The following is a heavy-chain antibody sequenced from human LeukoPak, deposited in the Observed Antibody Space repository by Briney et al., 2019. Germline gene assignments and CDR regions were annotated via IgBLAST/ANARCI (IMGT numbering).Heavy chain of an antibody. CDR3: ARVDSINWYDSRGYFDY. CDR1: GGSISTYY. V-gene: IGHV4-59*01. J-gene: IGHJ4*02. Sequence: PSETLSLTCNVSGGSISTYYWSWIRQPPGKGLEWIGYIYYTGSTNYNPSLKSRVTLSVDTPKNQFSLNLSSVTAADTAVYYCARVDSINWYDSRGYFDYWGQGTLVTVSS. D-gene: IGHD6-13*01. CDR2: IYYTGST.